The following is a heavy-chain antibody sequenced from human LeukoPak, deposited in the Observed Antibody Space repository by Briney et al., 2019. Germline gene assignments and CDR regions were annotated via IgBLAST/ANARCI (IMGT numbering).Heavy chain of an antibody. Sequence: GGSLRLSCAASGFTFSSYAMSWVRQAPGKGLEWVSGISGSGDNTYYADSVKGRFTISRDNSKNTLYVQVNSLGAEDTAAYYCAKGSYYDSSGSFYFDYWGQETLVTVSS. CDR3: AKGSYYDSSGSFYFDY. V-gene: IGHV3-23*01. J-gene: IGHJ4*02. CDR1: GFTFSSYA. D-gene: IGHD3-22*01. CDR2: ISGSGDNT.